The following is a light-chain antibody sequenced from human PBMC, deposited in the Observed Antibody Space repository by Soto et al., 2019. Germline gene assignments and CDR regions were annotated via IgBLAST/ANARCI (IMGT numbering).Light chain of an antibody. V-gene: IGKV1-33*01. Sequence: DIQMTQSPSSLSASVGDRVTITCQASQDISNYLNWYQQKPGKAPKLLIYDASNVETGVPSRFSGSGSGKDFTFTISRLQPEDIATYCCQQYDNLHLTFGGGTKVEMK. J-gene: IGKJ4*01. CDR2: DAS. CDR1: QDISNY. CDR3: QQYDNLHLT.